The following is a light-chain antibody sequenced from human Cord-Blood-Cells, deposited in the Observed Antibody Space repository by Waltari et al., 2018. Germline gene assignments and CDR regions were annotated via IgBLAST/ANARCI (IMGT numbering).Light chain of an antibody. Sequence: EIQMTQSPSTLPASVGDRVTITCRASQSISSWLVWYQQKPGKAPKLLIYDASILESGVPSRCSGSGSGTELTLTISSLQPDDVATYYCQQYNSYSWTFGQGTKVEIK. J-gene: IGKJ1*01. V-gene: IGKV1-5*01. CDR1: QSISSW. CDR2: DAS. CDR3: QQYNSYSWT.